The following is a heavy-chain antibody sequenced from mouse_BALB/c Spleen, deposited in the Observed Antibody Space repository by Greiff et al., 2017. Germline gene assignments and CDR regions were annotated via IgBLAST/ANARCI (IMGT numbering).Heavy chain of an antibody. CDR3: ARGGVRNYFDY. CDR2: INPYNDGT. J-gene: IGHJ2*01. Sequence: EVKLVESGPELVKPGASVKMSCKASGYTFTSYVMHWVKQKPGQGLEWIGYINPYNDGTKYNEKFKGKATLTSDKSSSTAYMELSSLTSEDSAVYYCARGGVRNYFDYWGQGTTLTVSS. CDR1: GYTFTSYV. V-gene: IGHV1-14*01. D-gene: IGHD2-14*01.